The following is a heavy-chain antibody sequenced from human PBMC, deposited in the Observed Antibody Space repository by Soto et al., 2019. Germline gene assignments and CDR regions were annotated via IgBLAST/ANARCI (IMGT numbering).Heavy chain of an antibody. CDR2: MNPNSGNT. CDR1: GYTFTSYD. V-gene: IGHV1-8*01. D-gene: IGHD6-13*01. CDR3: ARERSAAGTGWFDP. Sequence: QVQLVQSGAEVKKSGASVKVSCKDSGYTFTSYDINWVRQATGQGLEWMGWMNPNSGNTGYAQKFQGRVTRTRNTSISTAYMDLSSLRYEDTAVYYCARERSAAGTGWFDPWGQGTLVTVSS. J-gene: IGHJ5*02.